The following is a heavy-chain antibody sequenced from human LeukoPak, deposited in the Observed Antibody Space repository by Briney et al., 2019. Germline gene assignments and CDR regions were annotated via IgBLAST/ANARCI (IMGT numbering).Heavy chain of an antibody. J-gene: IGHJ3*02. D-gene: IGHD2-15*01. CDR1: GVTLSSYE. CDR2: ISSSGSTI. CDR3: ARVCGGSCYVAFDI. V-gene: IGHV3-48*03. Sequence: GGSLRLSCAASGVTLSSYEMNWVRQAPGKGLEWVSYISSSGSTIYYADSVKGRFTISRDNAKNSLYLQMNSLRAEDTAVYYCARVCGGSCYVAFDIWGQGTMVTVSS.